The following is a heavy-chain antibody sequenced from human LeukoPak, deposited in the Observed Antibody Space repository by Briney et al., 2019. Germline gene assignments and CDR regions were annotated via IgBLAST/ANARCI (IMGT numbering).Heavy chain of an antibody. Sequence: PSQTLSLTCTVSGGSISSGGYYWSWIRQPPGKGLEWIGYIYYSGSTNYNPSLKSRVTISVDTSKNQFSLKLSSVTAADTAVYYCARLTPLNWYQPSDAFDIWGQGTMVTVSS. CDR3: ARLTPLNWYQPSDAFDI. D-gene: IGHD1-20*01. J-gene: IGHJ3*02. V-gene: IGHV4-61*08. CDR1: GGSISSGGYY. CDR2: IYYSGST.